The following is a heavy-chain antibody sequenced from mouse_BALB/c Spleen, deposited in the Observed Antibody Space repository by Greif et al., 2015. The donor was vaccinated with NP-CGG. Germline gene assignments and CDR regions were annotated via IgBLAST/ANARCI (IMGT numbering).Heavy chain of an antibody. Sequence: LQESGAELVKPGASVKLSCKASGYTFISYYMYWVKQRPGQGLEWIGEINPSNGGANLNEKFKSKATLTVDKSSSTAYMQPSSLTSEDSAVYFCTRGRRRDFDFWGQGTTLTVSS. J-gene: IGHJ2*01. V-gene: IGHV1S81*02. CDR2: INPSNGGA. CDR1: GYTFISYY. D-gene: IGHD1-2*01. CDR3: TRGRRRDFDF.